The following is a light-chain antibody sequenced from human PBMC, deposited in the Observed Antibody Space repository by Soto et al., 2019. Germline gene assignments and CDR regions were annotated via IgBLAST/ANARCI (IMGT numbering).Light chain of an antibody. CDR3: QHYNSYSEA. J-gene: IGKJ1*01. V-gene: IGKV1-5*03. Sequence: DIQMTQSPSSLSASVGDRVTITCRAIQSISSYLNWYQQKPGQAPKLLIYKASTLKSGVPSRFSGSGSGTEFTLTISSLQPDDFATYYCQHYNSYSEAFGQGTKVDIK. CDR2: KAS. CDR1: QSISSY.